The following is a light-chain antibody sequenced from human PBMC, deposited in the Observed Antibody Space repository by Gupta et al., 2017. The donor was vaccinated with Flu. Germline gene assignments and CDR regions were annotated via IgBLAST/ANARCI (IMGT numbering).Light chain of an antibody. V-gene: IGKV4-1*01. CDR2: WAS. CDR1: QSVLYNSNNKNY. CDR3: QQDDSTPHT. Sequence: DLVLTQSPDSLAVSLGARATINCKSSQSVLYNSNNKNYLAWYQQKPGQPPKLLIYWASTRESGVPDRFSGSGSGTDFTLTISSLQAEDVAVYYCQQDDSTPHTFGGGTXVEIK. J-gene: IGKJ4*01.